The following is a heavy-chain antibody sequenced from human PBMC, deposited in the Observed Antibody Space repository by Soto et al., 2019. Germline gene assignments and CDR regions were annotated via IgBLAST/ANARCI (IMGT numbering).Heavy chain of an antibody. CDR2: ISYGGGTT. V-gene: IGHV3-23*01. J-gene: IGHJ4*02. Sequence: GGSLRLSCAASEFTFSNYAMSWVRQAPGKGLEWVSAISYGGGTTYYADSVKGRFTISRDNPKNTLYLQMNSLRAEDTAVYYCAKRSSSSTFDYWGQGTLVTVSS. CDR3: AKRSSSSTFDY. CDR1: EFTFSNYA. D-gene: IGHD6-6*01.